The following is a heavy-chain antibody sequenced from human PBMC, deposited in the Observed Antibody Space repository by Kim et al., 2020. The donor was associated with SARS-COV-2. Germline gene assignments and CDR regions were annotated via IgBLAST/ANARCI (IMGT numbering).Heavy chain of an antibody. CDR3: AKDGKRGYGALNWFAP. Sequence: GGSLRLSCAASGFTFSNYAMSWVRQAPGKGLEWVSGISGSGGATFYADSVKGRFTISRDNSKNTMLLQMNSLRGEDTAVYYCAKDGKRGYGALNWFAPWGRGPPATGSS. V-gene: IGHV3-23*01. CDR1: GFTFSNYA. CDR2: ISGSGGAT. D-gene: IGHD5-12*01. J-gene: IGHJ5*02.